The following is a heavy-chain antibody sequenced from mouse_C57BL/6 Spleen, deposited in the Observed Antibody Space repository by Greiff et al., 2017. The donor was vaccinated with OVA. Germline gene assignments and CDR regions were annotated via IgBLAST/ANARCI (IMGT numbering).Heavy chain of an antibody. CDR1: GFTFSDYG. V-gene: IGHV5-17*01. J-gene: IGHJ2*01. D-gene: IGHD2-1*01. CDR2: ISSGSSTI. Sequence: DVMLVESGGGLVKPGGSLKLSCAASGFTFSDYGMHWVRQAPEKGLEWVAYISSGSSTIYYADTVKGRFTISRDNAKNTLFLQMTSLRSEDTAMYYCARRDYYGNSDYWGQGTTLTVSS. CDR3: ARRDYYGNSDY.